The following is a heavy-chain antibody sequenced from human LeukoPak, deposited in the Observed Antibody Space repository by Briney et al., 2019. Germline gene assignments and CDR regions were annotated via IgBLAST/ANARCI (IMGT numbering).Heavy chain of an antibody. V-gene: IGHV4-38-2*01. Sequence: SETLSLTCAVSGYSISSGYYWGWIRQPPGKGLEWIGSIYHSGSTYYNPSLKSRVTISVDTSKNQFSLKLTSVTAADTAVYYCARTGGYMVWGVQNWFDPWGQGTLVTVSS. CDR1: GYSISSGYY. D-gene: IGHD3-10*01. J-gene: IGHJ5*02. CDR2: IYHSGST. CDR3: ARTGGYMVWGVQNWFDP.